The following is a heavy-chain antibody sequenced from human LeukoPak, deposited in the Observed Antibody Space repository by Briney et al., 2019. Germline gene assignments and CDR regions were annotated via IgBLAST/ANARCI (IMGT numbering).Heavy chain of an antibody. CDR2: IIPIFGTA. CDR3: ARRHSSGWPIGQHAFDI. V-gene: IGHV1-69*06. Sequence: GASVKLSCKASGGTFSIYAISWVRQAPGQGLEWMGGIIPIFGTANYAQKFQGRVTITADKSTSTAYMELSSLRSEDTAVYYCARRHSSGWPIGQHAFDIWGQGTMVTVSS. D-gene: IGHD6-19*01. CDR1: GGTFSIYA. J-gene: IGHJ3*02.